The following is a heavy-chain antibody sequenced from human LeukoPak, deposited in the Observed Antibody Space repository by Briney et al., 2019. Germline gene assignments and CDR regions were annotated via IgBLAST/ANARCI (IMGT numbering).Heavy chain of an antibody. J-gene: IGHJ3*02. D-gene: IGHD2-2*01. Sequence: PGGSLRLSRAASGFTFTTHWMSWVRQAPGKGLEWVANIKQNGNDKHYLESVKGRFTISRDNAKNSLYLQMNSLRAEDTAMYYCARLSDTEGSSTSYRASDIWGQGTLVAVSS. CDR2: IKQNGNDK. CDR3: ARLSDTEGSSTSYRASDI. CDR1: GFTFTTHW. V-gene: IGHV3-7*01.